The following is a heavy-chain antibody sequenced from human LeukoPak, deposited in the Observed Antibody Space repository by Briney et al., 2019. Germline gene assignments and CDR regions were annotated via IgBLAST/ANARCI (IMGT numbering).Heavy chain of an antibody. CDR3: AKDAAAACDY. Sequence: GGSLRLSCAASGFTFSSCAMHWVRQAPGKGLEWVAVISYDGSNKYYADSVKGRFTISRDNSKNTLYLQMNSLRAEDTAVYYCAKDAAAACDYWGQGTLVTVSS. J-gene: IGHJ4*02. V-gene: IGHV3-30-3*01. CDR2: ISYDGSNK. D-gene: IGHD6-13*01. CDR1: GFTFSSCA.